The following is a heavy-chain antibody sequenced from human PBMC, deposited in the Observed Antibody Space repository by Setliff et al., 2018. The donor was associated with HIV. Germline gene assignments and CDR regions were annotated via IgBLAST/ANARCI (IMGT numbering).Heavy chain of an antibody. CDR3: GKRTFGSCRLDP. V-gene: IGHV4-61*09. CDR1: GGSISSSRYY. CDR2: THTTGST. D-gene: IGHD3-16*01. Sequence: PSETLSLTCTVSGGSISSSRYYWSWIRLPAGKGREWFGQTHTTGSTNYNPPLKVRVTISMATSKNPFTLNLNTVTATDTAVYYCGKRTFGSCRLDPWGQGTLVTVSS. J-gene: IGHJ5*02.